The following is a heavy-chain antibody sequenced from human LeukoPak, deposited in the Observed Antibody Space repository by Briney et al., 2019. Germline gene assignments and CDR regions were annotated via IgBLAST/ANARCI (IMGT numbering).Heavy chain of an antibody. CDR2: IGSASSYV. CDR1: GFTFSDYS. D-gene: IGHD6-19*01. Sequence: GGPLRLSCAASGFTFSDYSMNWVRQAPGKGLEWVAFIGSASSYVFYADSVKGRFTISRDNAKNSLYLQMNSLKAEDTAIYYCATSIGVAVAFDFWGQGTLVTVSS. V-gene: IGHV3-21*04. CDR3: ATSIGVAVAFDF. J-gene: IGHJ4*02.